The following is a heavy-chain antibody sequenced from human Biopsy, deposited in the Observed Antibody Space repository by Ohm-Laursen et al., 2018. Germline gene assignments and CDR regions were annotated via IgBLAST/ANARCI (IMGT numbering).Heavy chain of an antibody. D-gene: IGHD6-19*01. Sequence: ASVKVSCKASGYTFAGYYLHWVRQAPGHGLEWMGWINPNSGNANYAQSFQGRLTVTRDTSMSTTYMEMSRLRCDDTAVYYCALQSVAQMKNFDYWGQGTLVTVSS. CDR2: INPNSGNA. CDR3: ALQSVAQMKNFDY. V-gene: IGHV1-2*02. J-gene: IGHJ4*02. CDR1: GYTFAGYY.